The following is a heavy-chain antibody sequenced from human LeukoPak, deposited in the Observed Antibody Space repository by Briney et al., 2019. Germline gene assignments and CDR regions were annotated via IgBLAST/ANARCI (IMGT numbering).Heavy chain of an antibody. CDR3: AKDLGGCGTECYSY. CDR1: GFTFSSYV. Sequence: GGSLRLSCAASGFTFSSYVMSWVRQAPGKGLEWVSSISSSGGSTYYADSVKGRFTISRDNYKNTLCLQMNSLRAEDTAVYYCAKDLGGCGTECYSYWGQGTLVTVSS. D-gene: IGHD2-21*01. CDR2: ISSSGGST. J-gene: IGHJ4*02. V-gene: IGHV3-23*01.